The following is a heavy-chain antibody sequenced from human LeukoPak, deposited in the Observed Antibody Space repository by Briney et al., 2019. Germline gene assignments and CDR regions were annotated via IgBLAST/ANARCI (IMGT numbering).Heavy chain of an antibody. V-gene: IGHV4-4*07. CDR3: ARDLVTMVRGVIVYWFDP. D-gene: IGHD3-10*01. J-gene: IGHJ5*02. Sequence: SETLSLTCTVSGGSISSYYWSWIRQPAGKGLEWIGRIYTSGSTNYNPSLKSRVTMSVDTSKNQFSLKLSSVTAADTAVYYCARDLVTMVRGVIVYWFDPWGQGTLVTVSS. CDR1: GGSISSYY. CDR2: IYTSGST.